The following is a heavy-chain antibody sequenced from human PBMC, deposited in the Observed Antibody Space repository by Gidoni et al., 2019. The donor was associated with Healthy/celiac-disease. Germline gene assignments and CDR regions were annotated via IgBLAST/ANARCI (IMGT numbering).Heavy chain of an antibody. CDR2: IYWDDDK. CDR3: AHRHSDLRWRGTFRAFDI. CDR1: GFSLSTSGVG. J-gene: IGHJ3*02. Sequence: QITLKESGPTLVKPTQTLTLTCTFSGFSLSTSGVGVGWIRQPPGKALEWLALIYWDDDKRYSPSLKSRLTITKDTSKNQVVLTMTNMDPVDTATYYCAHRHSDLRWRGTFRAFDIWGQGTMVTVSS. V-gene: IGHV2-5*02. D-gene: IGHD4-17*01.